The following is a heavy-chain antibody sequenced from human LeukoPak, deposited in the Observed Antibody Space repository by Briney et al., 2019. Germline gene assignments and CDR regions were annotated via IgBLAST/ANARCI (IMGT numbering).Heavy chain of an antibody. J-gene: IGHJ4*02. CDR3: ARERANSSFDY. V-gene: IGHV4-59*01. CDR2: IYYSGST. CDR1: GGSISSYY. Sequence: SETLSLTCTVSGGSISSYYWSWIRQPPGKGLEWIGYIYYSGSTNYNPSLKSRVTISVDTSKNQFSLKLSSVTAADTAVYYCARERANSSFDYWGQGTLVTVSS. D-gene: IGHD6-13*01.